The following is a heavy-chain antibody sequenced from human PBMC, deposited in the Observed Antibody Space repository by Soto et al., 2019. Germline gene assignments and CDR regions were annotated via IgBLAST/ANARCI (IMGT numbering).Heavy chain of an antibody. Sequence: EVQLVQSGAEVKKPGESLKISCQGSGYSFADRCIGWVRQMPGKGLEWMGIIYPGDSDTRYSPSFHGQVTISADKSINTAYLQWTSLKASDTAIYYCARHLLAALPPYYFYMGVWGKGTTVTVSS. CDR2: IYPGDSDT. CDR3: ARHLLAALPPYYFYMGV. D-gene: IGHD6-6*01. V-gene: IGHV5-51*01. J-gene: IGHJ6*03. CDR1: GYSFADRC.